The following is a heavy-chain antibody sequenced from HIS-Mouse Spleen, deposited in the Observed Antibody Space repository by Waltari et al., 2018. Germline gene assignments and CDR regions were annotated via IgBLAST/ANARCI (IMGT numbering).Heavy chain of an antibody. Sequence: QVQLQQWGAGLLKPSETLSLTCAVYGGSFSGYYWSWIRQPPGKGMEWIGEINNSGSTNDTPSLKGRVTISVDTSKNQFSLKLSSVTAADTAVYYCARGEGWCSSTSCYDAFDIWGQGTMVTVSS. J-gene: IGHJ3*02. D-gene: IGHD2-2*01. CDR3: ARGEGWCSSTSCYDAFDI. CDR2: INNSGST. CDR1: GGSFSGYY. V-gene: IGHV4-34*01.